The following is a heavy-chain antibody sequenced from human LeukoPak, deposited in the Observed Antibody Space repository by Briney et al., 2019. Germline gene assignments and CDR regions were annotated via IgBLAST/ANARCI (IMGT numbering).Heavy chain of an antibody. CDR2: IYADGYT. CDR1: GIIFSNDY. V-gene: IGHV3-53*04. CDR3: ARDRRGEKDFDV. Sequence: GGSLRLSCAASGIIFSNDYMSWVRQAPGKGLEWVSAIYADGYTRDAASVKGRFSISRHNSKNTVYLQMDNLRPEDTAVYYCARDRRGEKDFDVWGPGTMVTVSS. J-gene: IGHJ3*01.